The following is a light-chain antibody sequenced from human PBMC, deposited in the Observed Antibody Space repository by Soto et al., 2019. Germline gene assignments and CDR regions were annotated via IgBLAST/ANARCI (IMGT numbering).Light chain of an antibody. CDR1: QSVLYSSNNKNY. J-gene: IGKJ1*01. CDR2: WAS. Sequence: DIVMTQSPDSLAVSLGERATINCKSSQSVLYSSNNKNYLVWYQQKPGQPPKLLISWASTRESGVPDRFSGSGSGTDFTLTISSLQAEDVAVYYCQQYYSTPPTFGQGTEVEIK. CDR3: QQYYSTPPT. V-gene: IGKV4-1*01.